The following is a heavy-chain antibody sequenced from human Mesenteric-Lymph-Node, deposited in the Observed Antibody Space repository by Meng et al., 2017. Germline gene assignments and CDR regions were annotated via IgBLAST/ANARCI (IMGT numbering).Heavy chain of an antibody. CDR3: ARNAPGTSAYYD. V-gene: IGHV4-28*01. D-gene: IGHD3-22*01. Sequence: QVQLQESGPGLVKPSDTLSLTCAVSGYSISSTNWWGWIRQPPGKGLEWIGYINYSGSTSYNPSLKSRVTMSVDTSKNQFSLNLNSVTAVDTAVYYCARNAPGTSAYYDWGQGTLVTVSS. CDR1: GYSISSTNW. CDR2: INYSGST. J-gene: IGHJ4*02.